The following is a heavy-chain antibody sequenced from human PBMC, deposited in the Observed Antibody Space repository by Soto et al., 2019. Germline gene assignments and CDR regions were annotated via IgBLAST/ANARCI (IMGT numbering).Heavy chain of an antibody. CDR1: GGSFSGYY. CDR3: TRCLWVRDSRFWSGEYYYYYYMDV. V-gene: IGHV4-34*01. D-gene: IGHD3-3*01. Sequence: SETLSLTCAVYGGSFSGYYWSWIRQPPGKGLEWIGEINHSGSTNYNPSLKSRVTISVDTSKNQFSLKLSSVTAADTAEYYCTRCLWVRDSRFWSGEYYYYYYMDVWGKGTTVTVSS. CDR2: INHSGST. J-gene: IGHJ6*03.